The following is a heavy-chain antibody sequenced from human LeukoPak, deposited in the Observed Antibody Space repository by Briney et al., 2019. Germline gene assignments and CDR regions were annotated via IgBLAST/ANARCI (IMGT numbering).Heavy chain of an antibody. J-gene: IGHJ4*02. D-gene: IGHD3-22*01. V-gene: IGHV3-23*01. Sequence: GGSLRLSCAASGFTFSTYAMTWVRQIPRKGLEWVAAISSSAGSTYYADNVRGRFTISRDNSKNAVDLQMDSLRAEDTAVYYCAKDTYYYDSSGYSSWGQGTLVTVSS. CDR2: ISSSAGST. CDR1: GFTFSTYA. CDR3: AKDTYYYDSSGYSS.